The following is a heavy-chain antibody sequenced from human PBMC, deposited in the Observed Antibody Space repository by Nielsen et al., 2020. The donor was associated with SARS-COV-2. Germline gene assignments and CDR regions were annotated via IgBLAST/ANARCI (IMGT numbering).Heavy chain of an antibody. CDR2: IYPGDSDT. CDR1: GYSFTSYW. Sequence: GESLKISCKGSGYSFTSYWIGWVRQMPGKGLEWMGIIYPGDSDTRYSPSFQGQFTISADKSISTAYLQWSSLKASDTAMYYCARSPGRRSGSAPYGNFDYWGQGTLVTVSS. CDR3: ARSPGRRSGSAPYGNFDY. D-gene: IGHD3-10*01. V-gene: IGHV5-51*01. J-gene: IGHJ4*02.